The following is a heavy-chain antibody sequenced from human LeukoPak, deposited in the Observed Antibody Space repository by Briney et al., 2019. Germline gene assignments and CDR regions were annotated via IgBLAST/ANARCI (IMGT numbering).Heavy chain of an antibody. J-gene: IGHJ4*02. CDR3: ARDRYYDSSGYWPL. CDR2: IYYSGST. D-gene: IGHD3-22*01. Sequence: PSGTLSLTCTVSGGSISPYYWSWIRQPPGKGLEWIGYIYYSGSTNYNPSLKSRVTISVDTSKNQFSLKLSSVTAADTAVYYCARDRYYDSSGYWPLWGQGTLVTVSS. CDR1: GGSISPYY. V-gene: IGHV4-59*12.